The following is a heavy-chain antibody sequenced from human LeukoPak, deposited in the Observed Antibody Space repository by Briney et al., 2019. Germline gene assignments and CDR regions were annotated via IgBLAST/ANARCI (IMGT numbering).Heavy chain of an antibody. CDR1: GFTFSSYG. D-gene: IGHD2-2*01. Sequence: GGSLRLSCAASGFTFSSYGMHWVRQAPGKGLEWVAVISYDGSNKYYADSVKGRFTISRDNSKNTLYLQMNSLRAEDTAVYYCAKDEGIVVVPAAPRNYYYYYGMDVWGQGTTVTVSS. CDR2: ISYDGSNK. J-gene: IGHJ6*02. CDR3: AKDEGIVVVPAAPRNYYYYYGMDV. V-gene: IGHV3-30*18.